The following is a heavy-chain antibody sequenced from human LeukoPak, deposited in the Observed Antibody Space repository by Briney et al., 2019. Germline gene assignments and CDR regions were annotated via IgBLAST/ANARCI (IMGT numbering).Heavy chain of an antibody. V-gene: IGHV3-9*01. CDR1: GFTFDDYA. CDR3: AKSPSVAGRFDY. CDR2: ISWNSGSI. J-gene: IGHJ4*02. Sequence: GGSLRLSCAASGFTFDDYAMHWVRQAPGKGLEWVSGISWNSGSIGYADSVKGRFTISRDNAKNSLYLQMNSLRAEDTALYYCAKSPSVAGRFDYWGQGTPVTVSS. D-gene: IGHD6-19*01.